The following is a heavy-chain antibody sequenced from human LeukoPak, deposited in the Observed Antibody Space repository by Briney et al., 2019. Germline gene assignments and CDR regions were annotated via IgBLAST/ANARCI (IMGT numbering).Heavy chain of an antibody. D-gene: IGHD2-8*01. Sequence: PGGSLRLSCAVSGFTFGTSAMSWVRQAPGKGLEWVSVISVGGHNTYYPDSVRGRFTISRDDSQNTLYLQMKSLGAEDTAVYYCARLQRMLYAIGPDYWGQGNLVTVSS. CDR3: ARLQRMLYAIGPDY. CDR1: GFTFGTSA. V-gene: IGHV3-23*01. J-gene: IGHJ4*02. CDR2: ISVGGHNT.